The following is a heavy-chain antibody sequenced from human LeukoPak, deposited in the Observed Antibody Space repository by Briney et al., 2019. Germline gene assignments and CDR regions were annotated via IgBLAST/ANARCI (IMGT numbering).Heavy chain of an antibody. CDR1: GGSISSGGYY. J-gene: IGHJ3*02. Sequence: SETLSLTCTVSGGSISSGGYYWSWIRQPPGKGLEWIGYIYQSGSTYYNPSLKSRVTISGDRSKNHFSLKLGSVTAADTAVYYCARDRLGGTTTDAFDIWGQGTMVSVSS. CDR3: ARDRLGGTTTDAFDI. V-gene: IGHV4-30-2*01. D-gene: IGHD3-16*01. CDR2: IYQSGST.